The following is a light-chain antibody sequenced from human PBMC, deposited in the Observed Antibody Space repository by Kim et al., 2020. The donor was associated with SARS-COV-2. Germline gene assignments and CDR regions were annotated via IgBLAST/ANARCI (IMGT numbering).Light chain of an antibody. CDR3: NSRDSSSNHLV. CDR2: GKN. V-gene: IGLV3-19*01. J-gene: IGLJ3*02. Sequence: SSELTQDPAVSVALGQTVRITCQGDSLRRYYASWYQQKPGQAPVLVIYGKNNRSSGIPDRFSGSSSGNTASLTITGAQAEDEADYYCNSRDSSSNHLVFGGGTQLTVL. CDR1: SLRRYY.